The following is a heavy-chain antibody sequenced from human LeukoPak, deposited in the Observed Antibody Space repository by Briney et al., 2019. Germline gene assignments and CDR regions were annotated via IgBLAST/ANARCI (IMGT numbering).Heavy chain of an antibody. J-gene: IGHJ5*01. CDR3: AREGKGWLQFTFDS. V-gene: IGHV3-30*02. CDR2: IRSDGSNT. CDR1: GFNFDDYD. D-gene: IGHD5-24*01. Sequence: GGSLRLSCAASGFNFDDYDMHWVRQTPGKGLEWVAFIRSDGSNTQYADSVKGRITISRDNSKNIMYLKMDSLRAEDTAVYFCAREGKGWLQFTFDSWGQGILVTVSS.